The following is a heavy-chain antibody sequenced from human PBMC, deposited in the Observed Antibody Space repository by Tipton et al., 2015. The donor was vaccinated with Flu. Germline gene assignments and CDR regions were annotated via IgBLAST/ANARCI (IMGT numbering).Heavy chain of an antibody. CDR3: ARRDYSNYVSDPKNWFDP. CDR1: GDSIGSGTYY. Sequence: TLSLTCSVSGDSIGSGTYYWNWIRQSAGKGLEYIGRVFANGGTDYNPSLKSRVTISVDTSKNQFSLKLSSVTAADTAVYYCARRDYSNYVSDPKNWFDPWGQGTLVTVSS. V-gene: IGHV4-61*02. CDR2: VFANGGT. D-gene: IGHD4-11*01. J-gene: IGHJ5*02.